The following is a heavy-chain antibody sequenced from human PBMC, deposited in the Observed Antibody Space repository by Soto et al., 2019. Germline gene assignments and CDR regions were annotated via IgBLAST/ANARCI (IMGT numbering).Heavy chain of an antibody. Sequence: ASVKVSCKASGYSFTTFGISWVRQAPGQGLEWMGWISPHNGNTNYAQKVQDRVTMTTDTSTSTAYMELRSLRSDDTAVYYCGRDEWCSETACYSYEPLGNWLDPWGQGTQVTVSS. D-gene: IGHD2-15*01. CDR2: ISPHNGNT. CDR3: GRDEWCSETACYSYEPLGNWLDP. CDR1: GYSFTTFG. J-gene: IGHJ5*02. V-gene: IGHV1-18*01.